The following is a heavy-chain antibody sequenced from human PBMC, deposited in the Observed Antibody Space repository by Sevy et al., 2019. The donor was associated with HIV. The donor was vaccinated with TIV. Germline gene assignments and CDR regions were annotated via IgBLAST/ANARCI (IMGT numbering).Heavy chain of an antibody. CDR3: VRDDRDGYFDY. CDR1: GYTFTGYY. J-gene: IGHJ4*02. V-gene: IGHV1-2*02. CDR2: INPDSGGP. Sequence: ASVKVSCKASGYTFTGYYMHWVRQAPGQGLEWMGWINPDSGGPNYAPKFQGRVTLTRDTSISTAYKGLSRLKSDDTAVYYCVRDDRDGYFDYWGQGTLVTVSS.